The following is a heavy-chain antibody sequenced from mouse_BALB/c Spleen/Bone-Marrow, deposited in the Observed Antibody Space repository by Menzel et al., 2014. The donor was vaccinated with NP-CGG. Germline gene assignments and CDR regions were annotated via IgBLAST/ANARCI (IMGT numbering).Heavy chain of an antibody. CDR1: GFTFTDYY. D-gene: IGHD2-10*02. V-gene: IGHV7-3*02. J-gene: IGHJ2*01. Sequence: EVKLMESGGGLVQPGGSLRLSCANSGFTFTDYYMSWVRQPPGKALEWLGFIRNKANGYTTEYSASVKGRFTISRDDSQSIPYLQMNTLRAEDSASYYCARDKYGSFDYWGQGTTLTVSS. CDR3: ARDKYGSFDY. CDR2: IRNKANGYTT.